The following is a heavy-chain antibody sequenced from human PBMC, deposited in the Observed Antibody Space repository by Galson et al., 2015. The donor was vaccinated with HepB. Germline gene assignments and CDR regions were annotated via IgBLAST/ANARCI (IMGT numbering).Heavy chain of an antibody. J-gene: IGHJ4*02. V-gene: IGHV2-5*02. CDR1: GFSIGTTGVG. D-gene: IGHD6-25*01. CDR2: IHWDDDN. CDR3: AHRRPGSGIGWNEGYYDY. Sequence: PALVKPTQTLTLTCTFSGFSIGTTGVGVGWIRQPPGKAPEWLAVIHWDDDNRSSPSLTTRLSVTKDTSGSQVILTMTNVDPMDTGTYYCAHRRPGSGIGWNEGYYDYWGPGILVTVSS.